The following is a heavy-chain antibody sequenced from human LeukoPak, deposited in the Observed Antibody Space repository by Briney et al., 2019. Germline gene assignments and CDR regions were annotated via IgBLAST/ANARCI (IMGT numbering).Heavy chain of an antibody. J-gene: IGHJ4*02. Sequence: SVEVSCKASGGTFSSYAISWVRQAPGQGLEWMGGIIPIFGTANYAQKFQGRVTITADESTSTAYMELSSLRSEDTAVYYCARDRDNYGGNGRYFDYWGQGTLVTVSS. D-gene: IGHD4-23*01. CDR2: IIPIFGTA. CDR3: ARDRDNYGGNGRYFDY. V-gene: IGHV1-69*13. CDR1: GGTFSSYA.